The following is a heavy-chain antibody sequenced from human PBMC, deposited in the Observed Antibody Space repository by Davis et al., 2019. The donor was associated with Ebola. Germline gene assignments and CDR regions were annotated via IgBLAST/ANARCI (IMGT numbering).Heavy chain of an antibody. J-gene: IGHJ4*02. Sequence: ASVKVSCKASGYTFTSYAIHWVRQAPGHGLEWMGWINTNTGNPTYAQGFTGRFVFSLDTSVSTAYLQISSLKAEDTAVYYCAREFERGYSYGFRYWGQGTLVTVSS. CDR3: AREFERGYSYGFRY. CDR2: INTNTGNP. CDR1: GYTFTSYA. D-gene: IGHD5-18*01. V-gene: IGHV7-4-1*02.